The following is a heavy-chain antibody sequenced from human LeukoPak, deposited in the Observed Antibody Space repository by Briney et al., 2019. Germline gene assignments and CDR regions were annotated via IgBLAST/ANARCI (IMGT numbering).Heavy chain of an antibody. CDR1: GYSFTSYW. Sequence: GESLKISCKGSGYSFTSYWIGWVRQMPGKGLEWMGIIYPGDSDTRYSPSSQGQVTISADKSISTAYLQWSSLKASDTAMYYCARQLCSGGSCYDWFDPWGQGTLVTVSS. D-gene: IGHD2-15*01. J-gene: IGHJ5*02. CDR2: IYPGDSDT. CDR3: ARQLCSGGSCYDWFDP. V-gene: IGHV5-51*01.